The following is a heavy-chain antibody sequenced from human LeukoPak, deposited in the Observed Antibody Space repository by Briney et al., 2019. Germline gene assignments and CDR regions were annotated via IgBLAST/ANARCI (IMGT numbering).Heavy chain of an antibody. CDR1: GITLSNYG. CDR2: ISGSGGST. Sequence: GGSLRPSCAVSGITLSNYGMSWVRQAPGKGLEWVAGISGSGGSTNYADSVKGRFTISRDSPKNTLYLQMNSVRAEDTAVYFCAKRGVVIRVVLVGFHKEAYYFDSWGQGALVTVSS. D-gene: IGHD2-8*02. V-gene: IGHV3-23*01. CDR3: AKRGVVIRVVLVGFHKEAYYFDS. J-gene: IGHJ4*02.